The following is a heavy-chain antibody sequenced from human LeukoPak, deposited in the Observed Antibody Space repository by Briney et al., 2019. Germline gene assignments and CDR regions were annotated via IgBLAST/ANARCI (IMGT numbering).Heavy chain of an antibody. CDR3: ARSAGEIYYYYGMDV. Sequence: GGSLRLSCAASGFTLSSYWMTWVRQAPGKGLQWVANINQDGSEMYYVDSVKGRFTISRDNAKNSLYLQMNSLRAEDAAVYYCARSAGEIYYYYGMDVWGQGTTVTVSS. J-gene: IGHJ6*02. D-gene: IGHD3-16*01. V-gene: IGHV3-7*04. CDR2: INQDGSEM. CDR1: GFTLSSYW.